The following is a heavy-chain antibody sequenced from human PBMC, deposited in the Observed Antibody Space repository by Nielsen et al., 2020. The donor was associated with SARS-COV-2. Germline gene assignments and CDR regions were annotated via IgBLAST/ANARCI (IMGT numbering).Heavy chain of an antibody. CDR2: ISYDGSNK. V-gene: IGHV3-30-3*01. J-gene: IGHJ5*02. CDR3: LYLGYSSSVGWFDP. CDR1: RFTFSSYA. D-gene: IGHD6-6*01. Sequence: GESLKISCAASRFTFSSYAMHWVRQAPGKGLEWVAVISYDGSNKYYADSVKGRFTISRDNSKNTLYLQMNSLRAEDTAVYYCLYLGYSSSVGWFDPWGQGTLVTVSS.